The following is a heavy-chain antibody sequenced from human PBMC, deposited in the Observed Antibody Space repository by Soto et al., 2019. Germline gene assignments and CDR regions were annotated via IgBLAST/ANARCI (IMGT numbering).Heavy chain of an antibody. CDR2: IYYSGST. D-gene: IGHD3-10*01. V-gene: IGHV4-31*03. CDR3: ARGTNVLLWFGELFSAFDI. J-gene: IGHJ3*02. Sequence: PSETLSLTCTVSGGSISSGGYYWSWIRQHPGKGLEWIGYIYYSGSTYYNPSLKSRVTISVDTSKNQFSLKLSSVTAADTAVYYCARGTNVLLWFGELFSAFDIWGQGTTVTVSS. CDR1: GGSISSGGYY.